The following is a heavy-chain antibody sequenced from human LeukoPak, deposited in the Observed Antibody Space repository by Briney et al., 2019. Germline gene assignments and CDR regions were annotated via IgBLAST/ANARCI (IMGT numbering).Heavy chain of an antibody. CDR1: GGSISSYY. J-gene: IGHJ6*03. CDR3: ARSLTYYDILTGYYPYYMDV. D-gene: IGHD3-9*01. CDR2: IYYSGST. Sequence: SETLSLTCTVSGGSISSYYWSWIRQPPGRGLEWIGYIYYSGSTNYNPSLKSRVTISVDTSKNQFSLKLSSVTAADTAVYYCARSLTYYDILTGYYPYYMDVWGKGTTVTVSS. V-gene: IGHV4-59*01.